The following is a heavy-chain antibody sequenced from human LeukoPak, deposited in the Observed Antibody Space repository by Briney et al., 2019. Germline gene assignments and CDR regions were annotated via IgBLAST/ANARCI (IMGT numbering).Heavy chain of an antibody. CDR2: IYTGGGT. CDR1: GFTVSSFY. D-gene: IGHD5-12*01. J-gene: IGHJ6*02. Sequence: GGSLRISCVASGFTVSSFYMSWVRQAPGKGLEWVSVIYTGGGTFYADSVKGRFTISRDNSKNTLFLQMDSLRAEDTAVYYCARARGYSGYESKWYFYGMDVWGQGTTVTVSS. CDR3: ARARGYSGYESKWYFYGMDV. V-gene: IGHV3-53*01.